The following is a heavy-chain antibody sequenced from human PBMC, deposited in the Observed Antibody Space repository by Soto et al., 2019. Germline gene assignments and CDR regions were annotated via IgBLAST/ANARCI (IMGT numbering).Heavy chain of an antibody. V-gene: IGHV5-51*01. CDR1: GYSFTSYW. CDR2: IYPGDSDT. CDR3: VRHADYYFDY. Sequence: PGESLKISCKGSGYSFTSYWIGWVRQMPGKGLEWMGIIYPGDSDTRYSPSFQGQVTISADKSISTAYLQWSSLKASDTAMFYWVRHADYYFDYWGQGTLVTVSS. J-gene: IGHJ4*02.